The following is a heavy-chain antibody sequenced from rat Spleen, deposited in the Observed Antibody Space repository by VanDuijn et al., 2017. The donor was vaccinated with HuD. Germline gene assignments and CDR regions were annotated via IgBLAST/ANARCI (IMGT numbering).Heavy chain of an antibody. J-gene: IGHJ1*01. V-gene: IGHV5-29*01. CDR1: GFTFSDYY. D-gene: IGHD1-9*01. CDR2: ISSDGGRN. Sequence: EVQLVESDGGLVQPGKSLKLSCAASGFTFSDYYMAWVRQAPTKGLEWVATISSDGGRNFYRDPVKGRFTISRDNAKSTLYLQMDSLRSEDTATYYCARRNGYKNWYFDFWGPGTMVTVSS. CDR3: ARRNGYKNWYFDF.